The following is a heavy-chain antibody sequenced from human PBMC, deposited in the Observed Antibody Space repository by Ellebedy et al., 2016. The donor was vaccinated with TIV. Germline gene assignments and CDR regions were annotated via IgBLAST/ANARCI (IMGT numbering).Heavy chain of an antibody. CDR3: AKDRLGELGNGFDY. CDR1: GFTFDDYA. CDR2: ISWNSGSI. Sequence: PGGSLRLSCAASGFTFDDYAMHWVRQAPGKGLEWVSGISWNSGSIGYADSVKGRFTISRDNAKNSLYLQMNSLRAEDTALYYCAKDRLGELGNGFDYWGQGTLVTVSS. D-gene: IGHD3-16*01. J-gene: IGHJ4*02. V-gene: IGHV3-9*01.